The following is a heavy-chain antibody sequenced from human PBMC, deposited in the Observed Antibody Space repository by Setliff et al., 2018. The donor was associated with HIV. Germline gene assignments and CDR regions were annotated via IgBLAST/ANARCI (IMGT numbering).Heavy chain of an antibody. Sequence: PSQTLSLTCAISGDSVSSNNAAWNWIRQSPLRGLEWLGRTYYRSKWYFDYAVSVKSRIIINPDTSKNQFSLHLNSVTPEDTAVYYCARDLSYDYDRSSDTFDYWGQGTLVTV. CDR1: GDSVSSNNAA. CDR3: ARDLSYDYDRSSDTFDY. CDR2: TYYRSKWYF. J-gene: IGHJ4*02. D-gene: IGHD3-22*01. V-gene: IGHV6-1*01.